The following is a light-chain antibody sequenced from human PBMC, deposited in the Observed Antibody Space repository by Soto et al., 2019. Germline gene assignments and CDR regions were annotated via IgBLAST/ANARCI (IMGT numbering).Light chain of an antibody. CDR3: EQYGSSAPWT. CDR2: GAS. CDR1: QSVSSSY. V-gene: IGKV3-20*01. J-gene: IGKJ1*01. Sequence: EIVLTQSPGTLSLSPGERATLSCRASQSVSSSYLAWYQQKPGQPPRLLIYGASSRATGIPERFSGSGSGTDFTLSISRLEAEDFAVYYCEQYGSSAPWTFGQGTKVEIK.